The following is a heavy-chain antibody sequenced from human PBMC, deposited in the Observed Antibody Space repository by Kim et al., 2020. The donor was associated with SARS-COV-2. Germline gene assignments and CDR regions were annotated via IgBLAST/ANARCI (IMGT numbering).Heavy chain of an antibody. Sequence: PSLKRRVTISGDTSKNQFSLELGSVTAADTAVYYCARGVAVTTWGAFDIWGQGTMVTVSS. J-gene: IGHJ3*02. CDR3: ARGVAVTTWGAFDI. D-gene: IGHD4-17*01. V-gene: IGHV4-34*01.